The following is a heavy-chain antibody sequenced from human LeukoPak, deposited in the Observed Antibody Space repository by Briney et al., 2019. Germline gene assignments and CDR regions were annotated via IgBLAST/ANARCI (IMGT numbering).Heavy chain of an antibody. D-gene: IGHD5-18*01. CDR1: GGSFSGYY. Sequence: PSETLSLTCVVSGGSFSGYYWGWIRQPPGRGLEWIGYVYYSGSTNHNPSFKSRITISVDTSRNQFSLQLSSVTAADTAVYYCARELVDTAMVFDYWGQGTLVTVSS. J-gene: IGHJ4*02. CDR3: ARELVDTAMVFDY. CDR2: VYYSGST. V-gene: IGHV4-59*01.